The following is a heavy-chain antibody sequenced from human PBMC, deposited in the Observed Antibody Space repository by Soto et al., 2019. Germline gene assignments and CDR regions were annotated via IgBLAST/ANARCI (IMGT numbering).Heavy chain of an antibody. CDR2: SYYSGST. J-gene: IGHJ4*02. CDR3: ASVQVPRRGYSYGYPSY. V-gene: IGHV4-30-4*01. D-gene: IGHD5-18*01. Sequence: PSETLSLTCTVSGGSISSGDYYWSWIRQPPGKGLEWTGYSYYSGSTYYNPSLKSRVTISVDTSKNQFSLKLSSVTAAATAVYYCASVQVPRRGYSYGYPSYWGQGTLVTVSS. CDR1: GGSISSGDYY.